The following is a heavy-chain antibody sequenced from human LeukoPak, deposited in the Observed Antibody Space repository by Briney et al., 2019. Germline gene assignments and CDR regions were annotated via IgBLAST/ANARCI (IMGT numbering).Heavy chain of an antibody. CDR2: INAGNGNT. Sequence: ASVKVSCRASGYTFTSYAMHWVRQAPGQRLEWMGWINAGNGNTKYSQKFQGRVTITRDTSADTAYMELSSLRSEDTAVYYCAREVLRFLENWFDPWGQGTLVTVSS. CDR3: AREVLRFLENWFDP. D-gene: IGHD3-3*01. V-gene: IGHV1-3*01. CDR1: GYTFTSYA. J-gene: IGHJ5*02.